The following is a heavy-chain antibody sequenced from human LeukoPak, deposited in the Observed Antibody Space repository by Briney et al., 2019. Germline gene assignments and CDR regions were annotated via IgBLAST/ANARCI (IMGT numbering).Heavy chain of an antibody. J-gene: IGHJ4*02. CDR2: IYYSGST. Sequence: SETLSLTCTVSGGSISSYYWGWIRQPPGKGLEWIGSIYYSGSTYYNPSLKGRVTISVDTSKNQFSLKLSSVTAADTAVYYCASPNWKDRSIDYWGQGTLVTVSS. CDR3: ASPNWKDRSIDY. V-gene: IGHV4-39*07. D-gene: IGHD1-1*01. CDR1: GGSISSYY.